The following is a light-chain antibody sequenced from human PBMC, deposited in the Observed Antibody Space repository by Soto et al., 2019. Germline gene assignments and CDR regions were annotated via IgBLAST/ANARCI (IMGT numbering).Light chain of an antibody. CDR2: AAS. V-gene: IGKV1-39*01. CDR3: QQTHTTPFT. J-gene: IGKJ3*01. CDR1: QSIGRY. Sequence: DIQMTQSPSSLSASVGDRVTITCRASQSIGRYFNWYQQKPGQAPKVLIYAASTLQSGVPARFSGSGSGTDFTRTNSSLQPEDFATYYCQQTHTTPFTFGPGTKVYIE.